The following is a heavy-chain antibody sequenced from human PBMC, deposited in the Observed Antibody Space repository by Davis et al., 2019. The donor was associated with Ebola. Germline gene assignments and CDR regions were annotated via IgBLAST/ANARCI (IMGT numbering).Heavy chain of an antibody. CDR3: TISDYGDYVFDY. CDR1: GFTFSGSA. J-gene: IGHJ4*02. Sequence: GESLKISCAASGFTFSGSAMHWVRQASGKGLAWVGRIRSKANRYATAYAASVKGRFTISRDDSKNTAYLQMNSLKTEDTAVYYCTISDYGDYVFDYWGQGTLVTVSS. D-gene: IGHD4-17*01. CDR2: IRSKANRYAT. V-gene: IGHV3-73*01.